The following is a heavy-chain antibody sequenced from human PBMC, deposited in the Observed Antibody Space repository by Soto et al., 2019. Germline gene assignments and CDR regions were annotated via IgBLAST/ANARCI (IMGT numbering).Heavy chain of an antibody. Sequence: QVQLQESGPGLVKPSQTLSLTCTVSGGSISSGGYYWSWIRQHPGKGLEWIGYIYYSGSTYYNASLKRRVTISLDTSKNQLSLKLSSVTAADTAVYYCARTGAGYYPFDYWGQGTLVTVSS. J-gene: IGHJ4*02. D-gene: IGHD3-22*01. CDR3: ARTGAGYYPFDY. CDR2: IYYSGST. CDR1: GGSISSGGYY. V-gene: IGHV4-31*03.